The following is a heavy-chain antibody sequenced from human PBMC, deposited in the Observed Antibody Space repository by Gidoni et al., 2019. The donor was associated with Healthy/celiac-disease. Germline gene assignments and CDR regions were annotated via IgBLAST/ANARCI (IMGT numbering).Heavy chain of an antibody. D-gene: IGHD3-22*01. CDR1: GFSLSNARMG. J-gene: IGHJ4*02. CDR3: ARKDDSSGHWGY. Sequence: QVTLKESAPVLVTPTETLTLTCTVSGFSLSNARMGVSWIRQPPGKALEWLAHIFSNDEKSYSTSLKSRLTISKDTSKSQVVLTMTNMDPVDTATYYCARKDDSSGHWGYWGQGTLVTVSS. CDR2: IFSNDEK. V-gene: IGHV2-26*01.